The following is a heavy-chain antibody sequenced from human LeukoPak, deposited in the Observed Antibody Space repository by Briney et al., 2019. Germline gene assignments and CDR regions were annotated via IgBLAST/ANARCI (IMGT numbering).Heavy chain of an antibody. Sequence: GGSLRLSCAASGFTVSYNYMSWVRQAPGKGLEWVSLNYSGGSTYYTDSVKGRFTISRDNSKNTLYLQMNSLRAEDTAVYYCARDVVVGGTNYWGQGTLVTVSS. D-gene: IGHD1-26*01. J-gene: IGHJ4*02. CDR1: GFTVSYNY. V-gene: IGHV3-66*02. CDR3: ARDVVVGGTNY. CDR2: NYSGGST.